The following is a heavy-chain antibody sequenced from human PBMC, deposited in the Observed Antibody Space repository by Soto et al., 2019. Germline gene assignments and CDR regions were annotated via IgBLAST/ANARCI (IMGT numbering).Heavy chain of an antibody. CDR2: FDAEDGET. CDR1: GYTLTELS. D-gene: IGHD3-22*01. Sequence: VKVSCKVSGYTLTELSMHWVRQAPGKGLEWMGGFDAEDGETIYAQKFQGRVTMTEDTSTDTAYMELSSLRSEDTAVYYCATNFNYDSSAYPGHNWGQGTQVTVSS. J-gene: IGHJ4*02. V-gene: IGHV1-24*01. CDR3: ATNFNYDSSAYPGHN.